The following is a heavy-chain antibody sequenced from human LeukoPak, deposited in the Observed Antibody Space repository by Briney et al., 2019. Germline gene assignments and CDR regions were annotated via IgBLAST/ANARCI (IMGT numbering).Heavy chain of an antibody. CDR2: INRDGSST. V-gene: IGHV3-74*01. Sequence: GGSLRLSCEASGFTLSNYWMYWVRQAPGAGLMWFSRINRDGSSTNYADSVKGRFTISRDNAKNTVYLQMNSLRAEDTAVYYCARDESDYVWGSYRHDYWGQGTLVTVSS. CDR1: GFTLSNYW. D-gene: IGHD3-16*02. J-gene: IGHJ4*02. CDR3: ARDESDYVWGSYRHDY.